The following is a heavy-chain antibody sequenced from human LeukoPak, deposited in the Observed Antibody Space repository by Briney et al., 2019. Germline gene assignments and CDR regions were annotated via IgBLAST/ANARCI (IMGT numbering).Heavy chain of an antibody. CDR3: AKGDYYGSGSTFKNGMDV. CDR1: GSTFTANA. V-gene: IGHV3-23*01. Sequence: GGSLGLSFPAPGSTFTANAISWFRQPQGKGLDWFSPFTAIVGNTYYADSVKGRFTISRDNSKNTLYLQVNSLRAEDTAVYYCAKGDYYGSGSTFKNGMDVWGQGTTVTVSS. D-gene: IGHD3-10*01. J-gene: IGHJ6*02. CDR2: FTAIVGNT.